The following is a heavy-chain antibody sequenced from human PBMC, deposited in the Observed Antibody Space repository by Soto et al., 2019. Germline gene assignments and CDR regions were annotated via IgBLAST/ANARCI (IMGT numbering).Heavy chain of an antibody. Sequence: SETLSLTCAVSGGSISSSNWWSWVRQPPGKGLEWIGEIYHSGSTNYNPSLKSRVTISXXXXXXQXSXKXXXVTAADTAVYYCASRSSGYYINWFDPWGQGTLVT. J-gene: IGHJ5*02. D-gene: IGHD3-22*01. CDR1: GGSISSSNW. CDR3: ASRSSGYYINWFDP. V-gene: IGHV4-4*02. CDR2: IYHSGST.